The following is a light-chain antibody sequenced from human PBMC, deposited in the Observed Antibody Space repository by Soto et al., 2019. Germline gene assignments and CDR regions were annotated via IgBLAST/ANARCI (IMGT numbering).Light chain of an antibody. Sequence: QSVLTQPRSVSWSPGQSVTISCTGTSSDVGGYNYVSWYQQHPGKAPKLMIYDVSKRPSGVPDRFSGSKSGNTASLTISGLQAEDEADYYCCSYAGSYFYVFGTGTRSPS. CDR3: CSYAGSYFYV. J-gene: IGLJ1*01. CDR2: DVS. CDR1: SSDVGGYNY. V-gene: IGLV2-11*01.